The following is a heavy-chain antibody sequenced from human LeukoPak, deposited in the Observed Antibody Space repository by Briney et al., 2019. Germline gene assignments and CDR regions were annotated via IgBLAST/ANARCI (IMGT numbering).Heavy chain of an antibody. D-gene: IGHD6-19*01. CDR1: GLSVSSNY. CDR3: ARGGPYSSGWFGGFDY. V-gene: IGHV3-53*01. J-gene: IGHJ4*02. CDR2: TYNDDST. Sequence: GGSLRLSCAASGLSVSSNYMSWVRQAPGKGLDWVSVTYNDDSTYYADSVKGRFTISRDNPKNTLYLQMNSLRAEDTAVYYCARGGPYSSGWFGGFDYWGQGTLVTASS.